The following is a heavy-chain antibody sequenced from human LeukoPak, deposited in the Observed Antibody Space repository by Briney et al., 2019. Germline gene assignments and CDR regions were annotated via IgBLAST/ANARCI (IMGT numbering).Heavy chain of an antibody. CDR2: INPNSGGT. CDR3: ARDRASYSGSYYQLGY. D-gene: IGHD1-26*01. J-gene: IGHJ4*02. Sequence: EASVKVSCKASGYTFTGYYMYWVRQAPGQGLEWMGWINPNSGGTNYAQKFQGRVTMTRDTSISTAYMELSRLRSDDTAVYYCARDRASYSGSYYQLGYWGQGTLVTVSS. V-gene: IGHV1-2*02. CDR1: GYTFTGYY.